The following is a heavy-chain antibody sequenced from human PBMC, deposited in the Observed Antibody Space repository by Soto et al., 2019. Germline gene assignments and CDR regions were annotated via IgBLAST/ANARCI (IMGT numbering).Heavy chain of an antibody. J-gene: IGHJ3*02. CDR1: GFTFSTYA. Sequence: GGSLRLSCAASGFTFSTYAMHWVRQAPGKGLEWVAVISYDGSNKYYADSVKGRFTISRDNSKNTLYLQMNSLRAEDTAVYYCARDRGNPDSFNIWGQGTMVTVSS. CDR3: ARDRGNPDSFNI. D-gene: IGHD3-10*01. V-gene: IGHV3-30-3*01. CDR2: ISYDGSNK.